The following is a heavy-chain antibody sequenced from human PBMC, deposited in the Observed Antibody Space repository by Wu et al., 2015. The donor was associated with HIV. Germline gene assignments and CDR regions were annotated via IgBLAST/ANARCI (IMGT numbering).Heavy chain of an antibody. CDR1: GYTLTELS. D-gene: IGHD6-19*01. CDR2: FDPEDGET. CDR3: ASRYSSYSSGWHFFDY. V-gene: IGHV1-24*01. Sequence: QVQLVQSGAEVKKPGASVKVSCKVSGYTLTELSMHWVRQAPGKGLEWMGGFDPEDGETIYAQKFQGRVTMTEDESTRTSHMELSGLTSDDTAIYYCASRYSSYSSGWHFFDYWGQGTLVTVSS. J-gene: IGHJ4*02.